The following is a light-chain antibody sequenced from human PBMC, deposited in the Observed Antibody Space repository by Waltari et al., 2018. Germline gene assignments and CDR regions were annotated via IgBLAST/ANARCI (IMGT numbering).Light chain of an antibody. CDR2: AAS. V-gene: IGKV1-27*01. J-gene: IGKJ2*03. Sequence: DIKMTQSPSPLSASVGDRVNVTCRASQAINKELSWYQQKPGKAPSLLIYAASTLQAGVSSRFSGSGSGTDFTLTISSLQPEDVATYYCQQDYTTPYSFGQGTKVEIK. CDR3: QQDYTTPYS. CDR1: QAINKE.